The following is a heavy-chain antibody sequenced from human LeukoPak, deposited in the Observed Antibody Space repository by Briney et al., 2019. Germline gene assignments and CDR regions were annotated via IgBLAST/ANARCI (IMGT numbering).Heavy chain of an antibody. CDR3: ARDNEVDDYGDAPDY. J-gene: IGHJ4*02. CDR1: GGTFSSYA. Sequence: ASVKVSCKASGGTFSSYAISWVRQAPGQGLEWMGGIIPIFGTANYAQKFQGRVTITADESTSTAYMELRSLRSDDTAVYYCARDNEVDDYGDAPDYWGQGTLVTVSS. V-gene: IGHV1-69*13. CDR2: IIPIFGTA. D-gene: IGHD4-17*01.